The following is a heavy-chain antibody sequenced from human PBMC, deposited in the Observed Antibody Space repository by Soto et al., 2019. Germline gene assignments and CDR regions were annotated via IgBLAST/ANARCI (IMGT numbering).Heavy chain of an antibody. CDR1: GGTFSSYA. Sequence: QVQLVQSGAEVKKPGSSVKVSCKASGGTFSSYAISWVRQAPGQGLEWRGGIIPIFGTANYAQKFQGRVTITADESTSTAYMELSSLRSEDTAVYYCAFRPGSDSNSFYYSYGMDVWGQGTTVTVSS. D-gene: IGHD4-4*01. CDR2: IIPIFGTA. V-gene: IGHV1-69*01. CDR3: AFRPGSDSNSFYYSYGMDV. J-gene: IGHJ6*02.